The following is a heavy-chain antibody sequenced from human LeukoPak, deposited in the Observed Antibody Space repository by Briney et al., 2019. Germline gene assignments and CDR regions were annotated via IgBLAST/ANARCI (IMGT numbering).Heavy chain of an antibody. D-gene: IGHD6-6*01. CDR1: GYTFTSYG. V-gene: IGHV1-18*01. CDR3: ARAGIAARPRFDP. Sequence: ASVKVSCEASGYTFTSYGISWVRQAPGQGLEWMGWTSAYNGNTNYAQKLQGRVTMTTDTSTSTAYMELRSLISDDTAVYYCARAGIAARPRFDPWGQGTLVTVSS. CDR2: TSAYNGNT. J-gene: IGHJ5*02.